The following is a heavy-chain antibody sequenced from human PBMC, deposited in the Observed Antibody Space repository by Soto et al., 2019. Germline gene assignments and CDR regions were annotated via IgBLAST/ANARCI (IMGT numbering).Heavy chain of an antibody. V-gene: IGHV4-34*01. Sequence: QVQLQQWGAGLLKPSETLSLTCAVYGGSFSGYYWSWIRQPPGKGLEWIGEINHSGSTNYNPSLKRRVTISVDTSKNQFSLKLSSVTAADTAVYYCARHRGVELERGGDYYYYMDVWGKGTTVTVSS. J-gene: IGHJ6*03. CDR1: GGSFSGYY. CDR2: INHSGST. CDR3: ARHRGVELERGGDYYYYMDV. D-gene: IGHD1-1*01.